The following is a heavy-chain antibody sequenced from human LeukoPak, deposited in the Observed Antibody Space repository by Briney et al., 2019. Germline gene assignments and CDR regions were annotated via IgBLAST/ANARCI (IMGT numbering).Heavy chain of an antibody. D-gene: IGHD3-16*01. J-gene: IGHJ4*02. CDR1: GFTFSSYG. CDR3: AKLLYEFDY. V-gene: IGHV3-30*18. CDR2: ISYDGSNK. Sequence: GGSLRLSCAASGFTFSSYGMHWVRQAPSKGLEWVAVISYDGSNKYYADSVKGRFTISRDNSKNTLYLQMNSLRAEDTAVYYCAKLLYEFDYWGQGTLVTVSS.